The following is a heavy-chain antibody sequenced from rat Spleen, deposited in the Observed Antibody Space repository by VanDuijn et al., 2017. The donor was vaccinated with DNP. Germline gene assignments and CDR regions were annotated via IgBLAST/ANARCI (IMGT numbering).Heavy chain of an antibody. D-gene: IGHD1-9*01. CDR1: GLSLTSNS. J-gene: IGHJ3*01. V-gene: IGHV2-1*01. Sequence: QVQVTESGPGLVQPSETLSLTCTVSGLSLTSNSVSWIRQPPGKGLAWMGVIWSNGNTDYNSAIKSRLRISRDTSKSQDFLKMNSLQTEDTAIYFCTRFHTTGLTWFAYWGQGTLVTVSS. CDR3: TRFHTTGLTWFAY. CDR2: IWSNGNT.